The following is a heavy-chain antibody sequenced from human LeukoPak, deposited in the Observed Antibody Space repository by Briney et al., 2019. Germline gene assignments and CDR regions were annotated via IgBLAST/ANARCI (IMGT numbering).Heavy chain of an antibody. Sequence: GRSLRLSCAASGFTFSSYGMHWVRQAPGKGLEWVSAISGSGGSTYYADSVKGRFTISRDNSKNTLYLQMNSLRAEDTAVYYCAKFFWGQVYDAFDMWGQGTMVTVSS. J-gene: IGHJ3*02. CDR3: AKFFWGQVYDAFDM. V-gene: IGHV3-23*01. CDR1: GFTFSSYG. CDR2: ISGSGGST. D-gene: IGHD3-16*01.